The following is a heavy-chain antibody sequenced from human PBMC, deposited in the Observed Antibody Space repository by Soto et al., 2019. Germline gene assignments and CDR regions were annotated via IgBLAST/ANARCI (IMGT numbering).Heavy chain of an antibody. CDR1: GFSLSTSGVG. V-gene: IGHV2-5*01. Sequence: SGPTLVNRTQTLTLTCTVSGFSLSTSGVGVGWIRQPPGKALEWLALIYWNDDKRYSPSLKSRLTITKDTSKNQVVLTMTNMDPVDTATYYCAHRMSILWFGESEYFQHWGQGTLVTVSS. CDR3: AHRMSILWFGESEYFQH. D-gene: IGHD3-10*01. CDR2: IYWNDDK. J-gene: IGHJ1*01.